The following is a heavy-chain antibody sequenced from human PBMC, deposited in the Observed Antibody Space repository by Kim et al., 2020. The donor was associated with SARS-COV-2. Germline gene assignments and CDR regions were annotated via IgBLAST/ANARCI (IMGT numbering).Heavy chain of an antibody. CDR3: ARSLTYYYDSSGYIFSGENYYYYYGMDV. J-gene: IGHJ6*02. CDR1: GGSFSGYY. D-gene: IGHD3-22*01. V-gene: IGHV4-34*01. Sequence: SETLSLTCAVYGGSFSGYYWSWIRQPPGKGLEWIGEINHSGSTNYNPSLKSRVTISVDTSKNQFSLKLSSVTAADTAVYYCARSLTYYYDSSGYIFSGENYYYYYGMDVEGQGTTVPVSS. CDR2: INHSGST.